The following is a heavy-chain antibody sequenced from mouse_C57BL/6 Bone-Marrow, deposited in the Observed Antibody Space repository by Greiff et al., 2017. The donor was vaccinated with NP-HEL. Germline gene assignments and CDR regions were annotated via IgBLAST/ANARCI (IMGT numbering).Heavy chain of an antibody. V-gene: IGHV14-4*01. CDR1: GFNIKDDY. D-gene: IGHD2-3*01. CDR2: IDPENGDT. Sequence: VQLQQSGAELVRPGASVKLSCTASGFNIKDDYMHWVKQRPEQGLEWIGWIDPENGDTEYASKFQGKATITADTSSNTAYLQLSSLTSEDTAVYYCTTEDGYSFAYWGQGTLVTVSA. J-gene: IGHJ3*01. CDR3: TTEDGYSFAY.